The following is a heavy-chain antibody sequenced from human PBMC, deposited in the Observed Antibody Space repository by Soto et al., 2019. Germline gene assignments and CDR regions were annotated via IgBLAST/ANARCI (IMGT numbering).Heavy chain of an antibody. CDR3: ARDPGFWSGYYKYYFDY. D-gene: IGHD3-3*01. J-gene: IGHJ4*02. CDR1: GYTFTSYG. V-gene: IGHV1-18*01. Sequence: ASVKVSCKASGYTFTSYGISWVRQAPGQGLEWMGWISAYNGNTNYAQKLQGRVTMTTDQSTSTAYMELRSLRSDDTAVYYCARDPGFWSGYYKYYFDYWGQGTLVTVSS. CDR2: ISAYNGNT.